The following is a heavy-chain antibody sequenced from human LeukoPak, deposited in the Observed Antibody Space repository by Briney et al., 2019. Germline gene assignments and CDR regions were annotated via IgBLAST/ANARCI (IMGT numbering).Heavy chain of an antibody. CDR1: GFTFSNYA. Sequence: GGSLRLSCAASGFTFSNYAMTWVCQAPGKGLEWVSGISAGGGTPYFADSVQGRFTISRDNSKNTLYLQMNNLRADDTAVYYCAKLMLRYTYGSADYWGQGTLVTVSS. V-gene: IGHV3-23*01. CDR3: AKLMLRYTYGSADY. CDR2: ISAGGGTP. J-gene: IGHJ4*02. D-gene: IGHD5-18*01.